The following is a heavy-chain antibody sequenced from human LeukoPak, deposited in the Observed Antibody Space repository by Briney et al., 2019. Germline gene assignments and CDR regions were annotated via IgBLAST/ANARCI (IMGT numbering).Heavy chain of an antibody. D-gene: IGHD1-1*01. J-gene: IGHJ4*02. CDR3: ARHERGAENLDY. V-gene: IGHV4-59*08. CDR2: VSYSGRT. Sequence: SETLSLTCTVSGASVSNYYWSWIRQPPGKGLECIGYVSYSGRTNHNPSLKSRVTISADTSKNQFSLKLTSVTAADTAVYYCARHERGAENLDYWGQGTPVTVSS. CDR1: GASVSNYY.